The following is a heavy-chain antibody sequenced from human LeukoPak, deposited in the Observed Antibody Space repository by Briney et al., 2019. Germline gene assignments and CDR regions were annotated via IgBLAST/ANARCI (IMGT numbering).Heavy chain of an antibody. CDR1: GFTFSNAC. CDR2: IKGKTDGGTT. Sequence: GGPLRLSCAASGFTFSNACMSWVRQAPGKGLEWVGHIKGKTDGGTTDYAEPVQGRFTISRDDSKNTLFLQMNSLKTEDTAVYYCTTGTWIQLWLADYWGQGTLVTVSS. CDR3: TTGTWIQLWLADY. D-gene: IGHD5-18*01. J-gene: IGHJ4*02. V-gene: IGHV3-15*01.